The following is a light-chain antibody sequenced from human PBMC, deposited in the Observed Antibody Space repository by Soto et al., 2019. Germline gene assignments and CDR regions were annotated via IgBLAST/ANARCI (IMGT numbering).Light chain of an antibody. J-gene: IGKJ2*01. CDR1: QSISDF. CDR3: QQSYTGPRT. Sequence: DIQMTQSPSSLSASVGDRVTITCRASQSISDFLNWYQQTPGKAPKLLIYGASTLQSGVPSKFSGSGSGTEFTLTISGLQPEDFPTYYCQQSYTGPRTFGQGTKLEIK. CDR2: GAS. V-gene: IGKV1-39*01.